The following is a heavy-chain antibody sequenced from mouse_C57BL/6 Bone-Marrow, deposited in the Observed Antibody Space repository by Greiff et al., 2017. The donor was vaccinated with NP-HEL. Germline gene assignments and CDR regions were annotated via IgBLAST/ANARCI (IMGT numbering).Heavy chain of an antibody. Sequence: EVKVVESGEGLVKPGGSLKLSCAASGFTFSSYAMSWVRQTPEKRLEWVAYISSGGDYIYYADTVKGRSTISRDNARNTLYLQMSSLKSEDAAMYYCTGDRSAVVAPYWYFDVWGTGTTVTVSS. CDR3: TGDRSAVVAPYWYFDV. V-gene: IGHV5-9-1*02. J-gene: IGHJ1*03. D-gene: IGHD1-1*01. CDR2: ISSGGDYI. CDR1: GFTFSSYA.